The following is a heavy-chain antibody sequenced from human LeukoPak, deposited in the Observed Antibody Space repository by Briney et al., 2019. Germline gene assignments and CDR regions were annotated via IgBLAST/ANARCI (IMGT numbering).Heavy chain of an antibody. D-gene: IGHD3-9*01. CDR3: VRDFDGRIDYFDGVRLAY. CDR2: ISYGVNRN. J-gene: IGHJ4*02. V-gene: IGHV3-30*01. Sequence: GGSLRLSCAASGFTFTVYVMHWVRQAPGKGLENVARISYGVNRNYYADSVRGRFTISRDDSKDTLYMEMNNLRAEDTSVYYCVRDFDGRIDYFDGVRLAYWSLGTLVTVSS. CDR1: GFTFTVYV.